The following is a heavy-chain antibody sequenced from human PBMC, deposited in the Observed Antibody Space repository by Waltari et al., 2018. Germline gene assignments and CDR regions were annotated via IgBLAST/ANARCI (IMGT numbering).Heavy chain of an antibody. J-gene: IGHJ6*02. Sequence: QVQLVESGGGVVEPGRSLGLSCEASELTFSSSAMNWVRQAPGKGLEWVAVISYNARNIYYVDSVKGRFTISRDNSKKTLYLQMNSLRAEDTAVYYCARDYCDRTNCHGMDVWGQGTTVTVSS. V-gene: IGHV3-30*04. D-gene: IGHD3-22*01. CDR3: ARDYCDRTNCHGMDV. CDR1: ELTFSSSA. CDR2: ISYNARNI.